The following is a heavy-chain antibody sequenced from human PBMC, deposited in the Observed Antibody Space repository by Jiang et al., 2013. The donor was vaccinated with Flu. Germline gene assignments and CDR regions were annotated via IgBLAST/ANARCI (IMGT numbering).Heavy chain of an antibody. J-gene: IGHJ3*02. CDR3: AISIGSSGDDAFDI. CDR1: GDSVSSNSAA. CDR2: TYYRSKWYN. V-gene: IGHV6-1*01. Sequence: QTLSLTCAISGDSVSSNSAAWNWIRQSPSRGLEWLGRTYYRSKWYNDYAVSVKSRITINPDTSKNQFSLQLNSVTPEDTAVYYCAISIGSSGDDAFDIWGQGTMVTVSS. D-gene: IGHD6-6*01.